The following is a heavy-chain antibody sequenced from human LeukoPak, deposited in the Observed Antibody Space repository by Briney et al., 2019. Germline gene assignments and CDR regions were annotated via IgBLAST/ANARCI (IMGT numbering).Heavy chain of an antibody. V-gene: IGHV4-59*12. CDR2: IYYSGST. CDR3: ARDRGYSGYDSGFDY. J-gene: IGHJ4*02. D-gene: IGHD5-12*01. CDR1: GGSISSYY. Sequence: SETLSLTCTVSGGSISSYYWSWIRQPPGKGLEWIGYIYYSGSTNYNPSLKSRVTISVDRSKNQFSLKLSSVTAADTAVYYCARDRGYSGYDSGFDYWGQGTLVTVSS.